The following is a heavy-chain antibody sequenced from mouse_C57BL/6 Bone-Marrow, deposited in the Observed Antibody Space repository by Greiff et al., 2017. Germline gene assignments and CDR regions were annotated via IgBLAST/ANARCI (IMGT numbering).Heavy chain of an antibody. J-gene: IGHJ3*01. Sequence: EVMLVESGGGLVKPGGSLKLSCAASGFTFSSYTMSWVRQTPEQRLEWVATISGGGGNTYYPDSVKGRFTISRDNAKNTLYLQVSSVRSEDTALYYCARSPFAYWGQGTLVTVSA. CDR1: GFTFSSYT. V-gene: IGHV5-9*01. CDR3: ARSPFAY. CDR2: ISGGGGNT.